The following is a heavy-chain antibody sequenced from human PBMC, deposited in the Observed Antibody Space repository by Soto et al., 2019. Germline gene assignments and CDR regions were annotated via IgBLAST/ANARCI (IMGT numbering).Heavy chain of an antibody. J-gene: IGHJ5*02. CDR3: AKDEEDNWFDP. CDR2: ISGSGGST. V-gene: IGHV3-23*01. Sequence: SCAASLFTFSIYAMSWVRQAPGKGLEWVSAISGSGGSTYYADSVKGRFTISRDNSKNTLYLQMNSLRAEDTAVYYCAKDEEDNWFDPWGQGTLVTVSS. CDR1: LFTFSIYA.